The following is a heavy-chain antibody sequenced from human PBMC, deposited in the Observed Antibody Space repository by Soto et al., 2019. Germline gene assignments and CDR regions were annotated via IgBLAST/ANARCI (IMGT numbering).Heavy chain of an antibody. Sequence: GGSLRLSCAASGFTFISYWMSWVRQAPGKGLEWVANIKQDGSEKYYVDSVEGRFIISRDNAKNSLFLQMNSLRAEDTAVYYCARDHPYSSNWPDAFDIWGQGTIVTVSS. CDR1: GFTFISYW. J-gene: IGHJ3*02. CDR2: IKQDGSEK. D-gene: IGHD6-13*01. CDR3: ARDHPYSSNWPDAFDI. V-gene: IGHV3-7*01.